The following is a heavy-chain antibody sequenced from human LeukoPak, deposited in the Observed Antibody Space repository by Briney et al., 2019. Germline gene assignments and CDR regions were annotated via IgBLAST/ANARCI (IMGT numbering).Heavy chain of an antibody. Sequence: GGSLRLSCAASGFTFSSYWMTWVRQAPGKGLVWVANIKQDGSEKYYVDSVKGRFTISRGNVKNSLYLQMNSPRAEDTAVYYCARDGYSYGSDYWGQGTLVTVSS. V-gene: IGHV3-7*01. CDR1: GFTFSSYW. J-gene: IGHJ4*02. D-gene: IGHD5-18*01. CDR2: IKQDGSEK. CDR3: ARDGYSYGSDY.